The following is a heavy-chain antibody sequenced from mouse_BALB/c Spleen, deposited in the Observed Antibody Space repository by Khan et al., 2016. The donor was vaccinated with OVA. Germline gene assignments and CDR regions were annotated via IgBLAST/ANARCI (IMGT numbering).Heavy chain of an antibody. J-gene: IGHJ3*01. Sequence: EVELVESGGDLVKPGGSLKLSCAVSGFTFSSYSMSWVRQTPDKRLEWVASISSGGDYTYYSDSVKGRFTISRDNAKNTLFLLMSHPKSEDKAMYYCTDHLTGSFANWGQGTLVTVSA. CDR3: TDHLTGSFAN. V-gene: IGHV5-6*01. D-gene: IGHD4-1*01. CDR2: ISSGGDYT. CDR1: GFTFSSYS.